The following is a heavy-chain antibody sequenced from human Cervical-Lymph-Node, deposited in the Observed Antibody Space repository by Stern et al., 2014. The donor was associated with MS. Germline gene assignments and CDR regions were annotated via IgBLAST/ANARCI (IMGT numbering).Heavy chain of an antibody. Sequence: QVQLQESGPGLVKPSQTLSLTCTVSGGSIGRGGYYWSWVRHHPGQGLEGIGNIYSSGSTYYTPSLKSRVTISIDMSENQFSLNLTSVTAADTAVYFCARVPLVTTTFDSWGQGTLVTVSS. CDR3: ARVPLVTTTFDS. CDR2: IYSSGST. D-gene: IGHD5-12*01. V-gene: IGHV4-31*03. CDR1: GGSIGRGGYY. J-gene: IGHJ4*02.